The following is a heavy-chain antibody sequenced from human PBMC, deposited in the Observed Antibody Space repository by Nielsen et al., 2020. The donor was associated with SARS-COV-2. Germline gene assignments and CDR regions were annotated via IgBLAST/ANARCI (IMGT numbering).Heavy chain of an antibody. D-gene: IGHD5-12*01. CDR3: ARYSGYASAFDY. J-gene: IGHJ4*02. V-gene: IGHV1-18*04. CDR2: ISAYNGNT. CDR1: GYTFTSYG. Sequence: ASVKVSCKASGYTFTSYGISWVRQAPGQGLEWMGWISAYNGNTNYAQKLQGRVTMTTDTSTYTVYMELKRLRSDDTAVYYCARYSGYASAFDYWGQGTLVTVSS.